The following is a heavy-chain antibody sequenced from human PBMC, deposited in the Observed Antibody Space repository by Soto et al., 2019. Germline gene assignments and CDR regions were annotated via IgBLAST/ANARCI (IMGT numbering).Heavy chain of an antibody. Sequence: GSLRLSCAASGFTFSNYAMSWVRQAPGKGLEWVSIISGGGGTTYYADSVKGRFTISRDNSKNTVHLQINSLIVEDTAVYYCAKQAGYSSDPFDXWGQGTLVTVSX. CDR1: GFTFSNYA. CDR3: AKQAGYSSDPFDX. J-gene: IGHJ4*02. D-gene: IGHD6-19*01. V-gene: IGHV3-23*01. CDR2: ISGGGGTT.